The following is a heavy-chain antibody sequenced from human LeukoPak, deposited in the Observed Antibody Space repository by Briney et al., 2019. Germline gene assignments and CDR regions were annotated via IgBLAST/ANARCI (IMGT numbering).Heavy chain of an antibody. V-gene: IGHV2-5*02. J-gene: IGHJ4*02. D-gene: IGHD3-10*01. CDR2: IYWDDDK. CDR1: GFSLSASGVG. CDR3: AGGSGRTFDY. Sequence: SGPTLVNPTQTLTLTCTFSGFSLSASGVGVGWIRQPPGKALEWLALIYWDDDKRYSPSLESRLTLTKDTSKNQVVLKMTNMDPVDTATYYCAGGSGRTFDYWGQGTLVTVSS.